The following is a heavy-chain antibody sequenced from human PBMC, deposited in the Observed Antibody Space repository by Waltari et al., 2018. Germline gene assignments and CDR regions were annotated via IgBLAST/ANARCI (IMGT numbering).Heavy chain of an antibody. Sequence: QVQLQESGPGLLTPSETLSLTCTVSGCSISSYYWNWIRHSPGKGLEWIVYIYYSGYSSFNPSLKSRVTMSVDTSKNQFSLKLSSVTAADTAVYYCARDTRYCSGGSCYSYFDYWGQGTLVTVSS. CDR3: ARDTRYCSGGSCYSYFDY. D-gene: IGHD2-15*01. V-gene: IGHV4-59*12. CDR2: IYYSGYS. CDR1: GCSISSYY. J-gene: IGHJ4*02.